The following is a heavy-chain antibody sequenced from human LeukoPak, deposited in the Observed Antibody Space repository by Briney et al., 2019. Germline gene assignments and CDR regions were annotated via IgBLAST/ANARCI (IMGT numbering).Heavy chain of an antibody. CDR2: IYYSGST. J-gene: IGHJ4*02. Sequence: SETLSLTCTVSGGSISSYYWSWIRQPPGKGLEWIGYIYYSGSTNYNPSLTSRVTISVDTSKNQFSLKLSSVTAADTAVYYCARGGDRSFDYWGQGTLVTVSS. CDR3: ARGGDRSFDY. V-gene: IGHV4-59*08. D-gene: IGHD3-10*01. CDR1: GGSISSYY.